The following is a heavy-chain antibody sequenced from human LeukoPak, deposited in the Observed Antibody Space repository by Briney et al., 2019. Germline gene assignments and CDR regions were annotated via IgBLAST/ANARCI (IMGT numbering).Heavy chain of an antibody. CDR3: ARGRGWVDH. Sequence: GGSLRLSCAASGFTFTAYAMSWFRQTPEKWLEWVANIHDDGIVTHYVDSVKGRLTISRDNARNSVNLQLNSLRVEDTALYYCARGRGWVDHWGQGTLVTVSS. CDR1: GFTFTAYA. CDR2: IHDDGIVT. V-gene: IGHV3-7*01. J-gene: IGHJ4*02. D-gene: IGHD3-16*01.